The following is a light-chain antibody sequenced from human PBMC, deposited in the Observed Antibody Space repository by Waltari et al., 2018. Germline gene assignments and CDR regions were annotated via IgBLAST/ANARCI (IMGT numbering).Light chain of an antibody. CDR3: QVWDSSTDHVV. J-gene: IGLJ2*01. Sequence: SSVLTQPPSVSLAPGKTARITCGGNKLGVKSVPWYQQRPGQAPVVVIYDDSDRPSGIPERFSGSNSGNTATLTISGVEAGDEADYYCQVWDSSTDHVVFGGGTKLTVL. CDR2: DDS. V-gene: IGLV3-21*01. CDR1: KLGVKS.